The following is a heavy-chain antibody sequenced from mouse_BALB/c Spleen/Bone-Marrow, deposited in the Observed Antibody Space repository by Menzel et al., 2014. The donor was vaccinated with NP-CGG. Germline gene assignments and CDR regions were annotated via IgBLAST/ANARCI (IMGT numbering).Heavy chain of an antibody. J-gene: IGHJ3*01. CDR3: SRGGGYVNPPLFAY. CDR1: GYTFTSYD. CDR2: IYHGDGST. D-gene: IGHD2-10*02. Sequence: QVQLQQSGPGLVKPGASVKISCKASGYTFTSYDINWVKQRPGQGLEWIGWIYHGDGSTTYNEKFKGKATLTTDKSSSTDYMQLSRLTSENSAVYDSSRGGGYVNPPLFAYWGQGTLVTVSA. V-gene: IGHV1S56*01.